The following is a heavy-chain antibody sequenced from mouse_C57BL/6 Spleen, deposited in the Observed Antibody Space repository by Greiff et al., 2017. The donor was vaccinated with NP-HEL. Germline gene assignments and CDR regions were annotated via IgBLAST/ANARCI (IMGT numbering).Heavy chain of an antibody. D-gene: IGHD1-1*01. CDR2: ISDGGSYT. J-gene: IGHJ3*01. V-gene: IGHV5-4*01. CDR1: GFTFSSYA. CDR3: ARDRDYYGSSSWFAY. Sequence: EVKLVESGGGLVKPGGSLKLSCAASGFTFSSYAMSWVRQTPEKRLEWVATISDGGSYTYYPDNVKGRFTISRDNAKNNLYLQMSHLKSEDTAMYYCARDRDYYGSSSWFAYWGQGTLVTVSA.